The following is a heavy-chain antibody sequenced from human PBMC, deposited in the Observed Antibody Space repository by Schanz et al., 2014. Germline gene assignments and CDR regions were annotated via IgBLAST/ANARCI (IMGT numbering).Heavy chain of an antibody. Sequence: QVQLVESGGGVVQFGRSLRLSCVASGFTFSSYGMHWVRQAPGKGLEWVAVIWYDGSGKYYADSVKGRFTISRDSPKNTLYLQMNSLRAEDTAVYYCAKDLLYGAPMPLNHLDYWGQGTLVTVSS. CDR2: IWYDGSGK. CDR1: GFTFSSYG. V-gene: IGHV3-33*06. D-gene: IGHD2-2*01. J-gene: IGHJ4*02. CDR3: AKDLLYGAPMPLNHLDY.